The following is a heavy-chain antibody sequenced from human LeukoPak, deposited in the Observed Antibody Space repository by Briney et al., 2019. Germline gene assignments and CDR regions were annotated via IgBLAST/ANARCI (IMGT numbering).Heavy chain of an antibody. CDR1: GFTFDDYA. D-gene: IGHD1-26*01. J-gene: IGHJ4*02. V-gene: IGHV3-9*01. CDR3: AKDSSKIIVGATGGIDY. CDR2: ISWNSGSI. Sequence: PGGSLRLSCAASGFTFDDYAMHWVRQAPGKGLEWVSGISWNSGSIGYADSVKGRFTISRDNAKNSLYLQMNSLRAEDTALYYCAKDSSKIIVGATGGIDYWGQGTLVTVSS.